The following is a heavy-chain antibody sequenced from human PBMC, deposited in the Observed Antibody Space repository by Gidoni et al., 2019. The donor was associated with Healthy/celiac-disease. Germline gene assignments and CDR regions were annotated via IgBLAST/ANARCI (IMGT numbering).Heavy chain of an antibody. CDR3: AKIDY. V-gene: IGHV3-9*01. J-gene: IGHJ4*02. Sequence: EVQLVESGGGLVQPGRSLRLSCAASGFTFDDYAMHWVRKAPGKGLEGVSGISWNSGSIGYADSVKGRFTISRDNAKNSLYLQMNSLRAEDTALYYCAKIDYWGQGTLVTVSS. CDR1: GFTFDDYA. CDR2: ISWNSGSI.